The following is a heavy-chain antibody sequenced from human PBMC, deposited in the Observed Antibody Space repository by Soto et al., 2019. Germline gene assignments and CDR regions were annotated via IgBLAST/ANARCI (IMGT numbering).Heavy chain of an antibody. J-gene: IGHJ5*02. D-gene: IGHD1-20*01. CDR3: ATYNWNDRRLDP. Sequence: PSETLSLTCTVSGGSIRSDGYYWSWIRQHPGKGLEWIGYIYYSGSTYYNPSLKSRVTISVDTSKNQFSLKLTSVTAADTAVYYCATYNWNDRRLDPWGQGTLVTVS. V-gene: IGHV4-31*03. CDR2: IYYSGST. CDR1: GGSIRSDGYY.